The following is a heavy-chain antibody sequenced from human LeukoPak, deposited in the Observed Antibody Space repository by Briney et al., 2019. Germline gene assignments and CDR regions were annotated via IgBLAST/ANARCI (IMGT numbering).Heavy chain of an antibody. CDR2: INHSGST. Sequence: SETLSLTCAVYGGSFSGYYWSWIRQPPGKGLEWIGEINHSGSTNYNPSLKSRVTISVDTSKNQFSLKLSSVTAADTAVYYCARRYVDIVATPPGNWFDPWGQGTLVTVSS. D-gene: IGHD5-12*01. CDR3: ARRYVDIVATPPGNWFDP. J-gene: IGHJ5*02. CDR1: GGSFSGYY. V-gene: IGHV4-34*01.